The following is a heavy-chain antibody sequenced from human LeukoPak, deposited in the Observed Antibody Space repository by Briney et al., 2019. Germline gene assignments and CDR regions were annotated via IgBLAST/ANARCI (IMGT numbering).Heavy chain of an antibody. Sequence: SETLALICTVSGGSVSSGSYYWSWIRQPPGKGLERVGYIYYSGSTNYNPSLKSRVTISVDTSKNQFSLKLSSVTAADTAVYYCAREWNDCSSTSCFNWFDPWGQGTLVTVSS. J-gene: IGHJ5*02. V-gene: IGHV4-61*01. D-gene: IGHD2-2*01. CDR2: IYYSGST. CDR1: GGSVSSGSYY. CDR3: AREWNDCSSTSCFNWFDP.